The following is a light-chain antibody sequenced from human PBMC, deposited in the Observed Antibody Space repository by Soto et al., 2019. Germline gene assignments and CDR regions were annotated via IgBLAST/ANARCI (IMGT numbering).Light chain of an antibody. J-gene: IGKJ3*01. CDR1: QSVSSSY. CDR2: GAS. CDR3: QQYGRSSGFT. Sequence: EIVLTQSPGTLSLSPGERATLSCRASQSVSSSYLAWYQQKPGQAPRLLIYGASSRATGIPDRFSGSGSGTDFALTNSRLEPEVFSVYYCQQYGRSSGFTCGPGTKVDIK. V-gene: IGKV3-20*01.